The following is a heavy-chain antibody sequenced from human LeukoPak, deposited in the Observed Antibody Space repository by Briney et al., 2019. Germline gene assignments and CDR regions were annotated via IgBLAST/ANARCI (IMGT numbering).Heavy chain of an antibody. V-gene: IGHV3-30-3*01. CDR3: ARSITIFGVVTDPYYYYCMDV. CDR2: ISYDGSNK. D-gene: IGHD3-3*01. CDR1: GFTFSSYA. J-gene: IGHJ6*02. Sequence: PGRSLRLSCAASGFTFSSYAMHWVRQAPGKGPEWVAVISYDGSNKYYADSVKGRFTISRDNSKNTLYLQMNSLRAEDTAVYYCARSITIFGVVTDPYYYYCMDVWGQGTTVTVSS.